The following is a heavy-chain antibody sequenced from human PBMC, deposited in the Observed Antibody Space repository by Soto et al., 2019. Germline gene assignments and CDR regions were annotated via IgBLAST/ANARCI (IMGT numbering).Heavy chain of an antibody. Sequence: GGSLRLSCAASGFTFTSHAMHWVRQTPRKGLEWVAAISYDEIDKKYASSVKGRVTVSRDNAKNSLYLQMNSLRAEDTAVYYCARVKDYYDSSGYYSWFDPWGQGTLVTVSS. J-gene: IGHJ5*02. D-gene: IGHD3-22*01. CDR2: ISYDEIDK. CDR3: ARVKDYYDSSGYYSWFDP. CDR1: GFTFTSHA. V-gene: IGHV3-30*03.